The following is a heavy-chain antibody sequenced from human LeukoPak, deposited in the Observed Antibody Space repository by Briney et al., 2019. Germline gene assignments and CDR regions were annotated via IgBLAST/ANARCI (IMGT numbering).Heavy chain of an antibody. CDR2: IYTSGST. D-gene: IGHD3-9*01. V-gene: IGHV4-4*07. Sequence: SETLSLTCTVSGGSISSYYWSWIRQPAGKGLEWIGRIYTSGSTNYNPSLKSRVTMSVDTSKNQFSLKLTSVTAADTAVYYCASSPAHYDILTGYFYYWGQGTLVTVSS. J-gene: IGHJ4*02. CDR3: ASSPAHYDILTGYFYY. CDR1: GGSISSYY.